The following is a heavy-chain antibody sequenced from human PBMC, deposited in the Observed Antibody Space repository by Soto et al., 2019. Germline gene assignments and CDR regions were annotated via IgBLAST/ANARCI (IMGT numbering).Heavy chain of an antibody. Sequence: SSVKVSCKASGGTFSSYTISWVRHAPGQGLEWMGRIIPILGIANYAQKFQGRVTITADKSTSTAYMELSSLRSEDTAVYYCARSVYSNYYYGMDVWGQGTTVTVSS. V-gene: IGHV1-69*02. D-gene: IGHD4-4*01. CDR3: ARSVYSNYYYGMDV. CDR2: IIPILGIA. J-gene: IGHJ6*02. CDR1: GGTFSSYT.